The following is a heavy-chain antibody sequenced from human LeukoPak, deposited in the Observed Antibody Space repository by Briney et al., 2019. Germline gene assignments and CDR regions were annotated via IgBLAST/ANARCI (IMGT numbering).Heavy chain of an antibody. CDR3: ARGGPSTANFDY. Sequence: PSETLSLTCTVSGGSISSGGYYWSWIRQHPGKGLEWIRYIYYSGSTYYNPSLKSRVTISVDTSKNQFSLKLSSVTAADTAVYYCARGGPSTANFDYWGQGTLVTVSS. CDR1: GGSISSGGYY. D-gene: IGHD3-16*01. CDR2: IYYSGST. J-gene: IGHJ4*02. V-gene: IGHV4-31*03.